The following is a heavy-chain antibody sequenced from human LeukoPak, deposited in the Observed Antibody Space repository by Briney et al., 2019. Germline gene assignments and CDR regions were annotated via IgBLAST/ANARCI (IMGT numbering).Heavy chain of an antibody. V-gene: IGHV1-8*01. D-gene: IGHD2-8*01. CDR3: ARRDCTTGACRFDD. CDR2: MNPSSGNT. J-gene: IGHJ4*02. CDR1: GHTFTNDE. Sequence: GASVKVSCKASGHTFTNDEIHWVRQATGQGLEWMGWMNPSSGNTGYAQKFQGRLTMTRNTSISTAYMDLSSLRSDDTAVHYCARRDCTTGACRFDDWGQGTRVSVSP.